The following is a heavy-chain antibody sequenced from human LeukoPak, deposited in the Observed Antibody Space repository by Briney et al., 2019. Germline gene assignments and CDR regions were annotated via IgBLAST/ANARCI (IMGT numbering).Heavy chain of an antibody. CDR1: GYTFTGYY. Sequence: ASVKVSCKASGYTFTGYYMHWVRQAPGQGLEWMGWINPNSGGTNYAQKFQGRVTMTRDTSISTAYMDLRSLRSDDTAVYFCARCGVGSSLGDSWGQGTLVTVSS. CDR3: ARCGVGSSLGDS. V-gene: IGHV1-2*02. CDR2: INPNSGGT. J-gene: IGHJ4*02. D-gene: IGHD6-6*01.